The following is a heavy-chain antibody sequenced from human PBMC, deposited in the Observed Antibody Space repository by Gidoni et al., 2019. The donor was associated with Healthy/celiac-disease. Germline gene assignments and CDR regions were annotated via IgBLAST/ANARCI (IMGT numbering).Heavy chain of an antibody. Sequence: EVQLVESGGGLVKPGGSLRLSCAASGFTFSSYSMNWVRQAPGKGLEWVSSISSSSSYIYYADSVKGRFTISRDNAKNSLYLQMNSLRAEDTAVYYCARGSVLFGELGWFDPWGQGTLVTVSS. CDR3: ARGSVLFGELGWFDP. D-gene: IGHD3-10*02. CDR2: ISSSSSYI. CDR1: GFTFSSYS. V-gene: IGHV3-21*01. J-gene: IGHJ5*02.